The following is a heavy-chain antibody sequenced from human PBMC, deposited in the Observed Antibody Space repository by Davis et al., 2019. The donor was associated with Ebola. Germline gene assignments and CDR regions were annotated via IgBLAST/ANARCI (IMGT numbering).Heavy chain of an antibody. V-gene: IGHV1-2*04. CDR1: GYTFTGYY. CDR2: INPNSGGT. Sequence: ASVKVSCKASGYTFTGYYMHWVRQAPGQGLEWMGWINPNSGGTNYAQKFQGWVTMTRDTSISTAYMELSRLRSDDTAVYYCARVGPLDYYYYGMDVWGQGTTVTVSS. J-gene: IGHJ6*02. CDR3: ARVGPLDYYYYGMDV.